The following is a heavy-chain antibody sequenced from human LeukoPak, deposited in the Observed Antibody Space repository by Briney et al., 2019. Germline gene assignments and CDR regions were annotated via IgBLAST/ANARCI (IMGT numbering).Heavy chain of an antibody. D-gene: IGHD2-2*02. CDR3: AKAAIRYTTRWNNFDY. CDR1: AFTFRRCA. CDR2: ISWDGGNI. V-gene: IGHV3-43D*03. J-gene: IGHJ4*02. Sequence: GGSLRLSCVASAFTFRRCAMSWVRQAPGKGLEWVSLISWDGGNIYYADSMKGRFTISRDNSKNSLYLQMNSLRAEDSAFYYCAKAAIRYTTRWNNFDYWGQGTLVTVSS.